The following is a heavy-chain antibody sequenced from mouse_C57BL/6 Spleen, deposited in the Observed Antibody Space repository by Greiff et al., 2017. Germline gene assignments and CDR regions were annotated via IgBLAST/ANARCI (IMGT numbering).Heavy chain of an antibody. Sequence: QVQLQQSGAELARPGASVKLSCKASGYTFTSYGISWVKQRTGQGLEWIGEIYPRSGNTYYNEKFKGKATLTADKSSSTAYMELRSLTSEDSAVYFCERREYYGSSYPGYWYFDVWGTGTTVTVSS. CDR3: ERREYYGSSYPGYWYFDV. CDR1: GYTFTSYG. J-gene: IGHJ1*03. D-gene: IGHD1-1*01. V-gene: IGHV1-81*01. CDR2: IYPRSGNT.